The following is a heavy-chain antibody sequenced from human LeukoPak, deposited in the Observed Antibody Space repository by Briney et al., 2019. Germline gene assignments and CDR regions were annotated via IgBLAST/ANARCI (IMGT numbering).Heavy chain of an antibody. CDR3: ARAWDDGGSGALDI. V-gene: IGHV3-48*01. CDR2: ISSDSFDI. Sequence: GGSLRLSCAASGFTFSTYGMNWVRQVPGKGLEWISYISSDSFDIYDADSVKGRFTISRENAKNSLYLQMNGLRAGDTAVYYCARAWDDGGSGALDIWGQGTMVTVSS. D-gene: IGHD4-23*01. J-gene: IGHJ3*02. CDR1: GFTFSTYG.